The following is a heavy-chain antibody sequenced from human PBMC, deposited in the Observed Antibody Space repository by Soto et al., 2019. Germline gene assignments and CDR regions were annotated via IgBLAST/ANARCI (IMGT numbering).Heavy chain of an antibody. V-gene: IGHV3-30-3*01. CDR3: ARVPANYGMDV. J-gene: IGHJ6*02. CDR2: ISYDGSNK. CDR1: GFTFSSYA. Sequence: QTGGSLRLSCAASGFTFSSYAMHWVRQAPGKGLEWVAVISYDGSNKYYADSVKGRFTISRDNSKNTLYLQMNSLRAEDTAVYYCARVPANYGMDVWGQGTTVTVSS.